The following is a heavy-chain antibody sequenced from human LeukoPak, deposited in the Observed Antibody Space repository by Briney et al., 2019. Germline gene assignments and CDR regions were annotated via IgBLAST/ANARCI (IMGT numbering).Heavy chain of an antibody. CDR3: ARDDFGSGSPFDY. CDR2: IWYEESKR. V-gene: IGHV3-33*08. Sequence: GGSLRLSCAASGFTFSSYGMHWVRQAPGQGLEWGAVIWYEESKRYYADSVKGRFTISRDNSKNTLYLQMNSLRAEDTAVYYCARDDFGSGSPFDYWGQGTLVTVSS. D-gene: IGHD6-19*01. CDR1: GFTFSSYG. J-gene: IGHJ4*02.